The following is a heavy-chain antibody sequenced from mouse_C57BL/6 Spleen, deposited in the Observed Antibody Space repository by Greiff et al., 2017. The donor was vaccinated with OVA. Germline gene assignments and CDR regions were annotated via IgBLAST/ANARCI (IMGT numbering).Heavy chain of an antibody. Sequence: QVQLQQSGAELVRPGTSVKMSCKASGYTFTNYWIGWAKQRPGHGLEWIGDIYPGGGYTNYNEKFKGKATLTADKSSSTAYMQFSSLTSEDSAIYYGARGKETARLPGYAMDYWGQGTSVTVSS. J-gene: IGHJ4*01. CDR1: GYTFTNYW. CDR3: ARGKETARLPGYAMDY. V-gene: IGHV1-63*01. CDR2: IYPGGGYT. D-gene: IGHD3-2*02.